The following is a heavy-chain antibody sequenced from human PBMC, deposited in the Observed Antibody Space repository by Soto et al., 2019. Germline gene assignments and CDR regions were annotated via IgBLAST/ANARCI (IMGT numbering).Heavy chain of an antibody. Sequence: XSVKVSCKASGYTFTSYGISWARQAPVQGLEWMGWISAYNGNTNYAQKLQGRVTMTTDTSTSTAYMELRSLRSDDTAVYYCASSVGPGIFGVVITGPYYGMDVWGQGTTVT. CDR1: GYTFTSYG. CDR3: ASSVGPGIFGVVITGPYYGMDV. V-gene: IGHV1-18*04. D-gene: IGHD3-3*01. CDR2: ISAYNGNT. J-gene: IGHJ6*02.